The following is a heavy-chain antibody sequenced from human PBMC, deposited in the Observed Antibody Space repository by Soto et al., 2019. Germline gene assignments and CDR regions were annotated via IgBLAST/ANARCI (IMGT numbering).Heavy chain of an antibody. Sequence: QVQLQQWGAGLLKPSETLSLTCAVYGGSFSGSYWSWIRQSPGKGLEWIGEIDHSGNTNYNPSLKRRVTISVDTSKNQFSLKLRSVTAADTTLYYCARALLRAMIRGHIDSWGQGTLVTVSS. CDR2: IDHSGNT. CDR3: ARALLRAMIRGHIDS. V-gene: IGHV4-34*01. CDR1: GGSFSGSY. D-gene: IGHD3-10*01. J-gene: IGHJ4*02.